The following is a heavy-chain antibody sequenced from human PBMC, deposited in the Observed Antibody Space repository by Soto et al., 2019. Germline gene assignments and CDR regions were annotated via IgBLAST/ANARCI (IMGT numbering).Heavy chain of an antibody. D-gene: IGHD5-12*01. CDR2: IWYDGSNK. CDR1: GFTFSSYG. V-gene: IGHV3-33*01. J-gene: IGHJ6*02. CDR3: ARDEYVDIVASSLGMDV. Sequence: GGSLRLSCAASGFTFSSYGMHWVRQAPGKGLEWVAVIWYDGSNKYYADSVKGRFTISRDNSKNTLYLQMNSLRAEDTAVYYCARDEYVDIVASSLGMDVWGQGTTVTVSS.